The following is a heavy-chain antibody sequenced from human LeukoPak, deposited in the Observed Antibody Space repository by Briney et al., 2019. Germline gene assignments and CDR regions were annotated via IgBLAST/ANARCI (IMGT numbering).Heavy chain of an antibody. D-gene: IGHD3-10*01. CDR2: IYSDGST. Sequence: GGSLRLSCAASGFTFSRNYMTWVRQAPGKGLEWVSVIYSDGSTYDADSAKGRFTISRDNSKNTLYLQVNSLRAEDTAVYYCARVIAARERAWFGELRLYYYSYIDVWGKGTTVTISS. V-gene: IGHV3-66*01. CDR3: ARVIAARERAWFGELRLYYYSYIDV. CDR1: GFTFSRNY. J-gene: IGHJ6*03.